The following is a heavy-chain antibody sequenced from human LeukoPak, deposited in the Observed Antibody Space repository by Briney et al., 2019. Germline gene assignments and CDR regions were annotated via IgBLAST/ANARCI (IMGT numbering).Heavy chain of an antibody. Sequence: GGSLRLSCAASGFTFSTYSMNWVRQAPGKGLEWVSSISSSSSYIFYADSVKGRFTISRDNAKNSLYLQMNSLRAEDTAVYYCTRAPPPIQLERAGTYDYWGQGTLVTVSS. CDR3: TRAPPPIQLERAGTYDY. CDR2: ISSSSSYI. D-gene: IGHD1-1*01. J-gene: IGHJ4*02. CDR1: GFTFSTYS. V-gene: IGHV3-21*01.